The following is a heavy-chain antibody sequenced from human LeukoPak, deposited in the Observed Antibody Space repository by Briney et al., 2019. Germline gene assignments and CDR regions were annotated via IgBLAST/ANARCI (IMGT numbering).Heavy chain of an antibody. V-gene: IGHV1-2*06. CDR2: INPNSGGT. CDR1: GYTFTGYF. J-gene: IGHJ4*02. D-gene: IGHD1-26*01. Sequence: ASVKVSCKASGYTFTGYFMHWVRQAPGQGLELMGRINPNSGGTNYAQNFQGRVTMTRDTSISTAYMDLSRLTSDDTAVYYCARDLSSTSNWELDYWGQGTLVTVSS. CDR3: ARDLSSTSNWELDY.